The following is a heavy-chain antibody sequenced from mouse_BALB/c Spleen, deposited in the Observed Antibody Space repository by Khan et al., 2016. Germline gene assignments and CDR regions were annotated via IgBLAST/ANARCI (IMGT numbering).Heavy chain of an antibody. CDR1: GYAFTNYL. J-gene: IGHJ3*01. CDR2: INPGSGGT. CDR3: AGITAWFAY. D-gene: IGHD2-4*01. Sequence: QVRLQQSGAELVRPGTSVKVSCKASGYAFTNYLIEWVKQRPGQGLEWIGVINPGSGGTNYNEKFKGKATLTADKSSSTAYMQLSSLTSDDSAVYFCAGITAWFAYWGQGTLVTVSA. V-gene: IGHV1-54*01.